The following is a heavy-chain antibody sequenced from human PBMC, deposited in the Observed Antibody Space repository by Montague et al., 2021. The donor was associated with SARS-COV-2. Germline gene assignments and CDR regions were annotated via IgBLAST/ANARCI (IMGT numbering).Heavy chain of an antibody. CDR2: IYYSGST. Sequence: SETLSLTCTVSGGSISSSSYYWGWIRQPPGKGLDWIGSIYYSGSTYYNPSLKSRVTISVDTSKNQFSLKLSSVTAADAALYYCAGGVTMIVVVMRYNWFDPWGQGTLVTVSS. D-gene: IGHD3-22*01. CDR1: GGSISSSSYY. J-gene: IGHJ5*02. V-gene: IGHV4-39*01. CDR3: AGGVTMIVVVMRYNWFDP.